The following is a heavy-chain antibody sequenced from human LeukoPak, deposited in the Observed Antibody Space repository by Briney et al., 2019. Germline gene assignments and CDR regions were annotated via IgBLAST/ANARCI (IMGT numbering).Heavy chain of an antibody. V-gene: IGHV1-69*13. CDR3: ARAGTPYYFDY. D-gene: IGHD1-1*01. CDR1: GGTFSSYA. J-gene: IGHJ4*02. Sequence: GASVKASCKASGGTFSSYAISWVRQAPEQGLEWMGGIIPIFGTANYAQKFQGRVTITADESTSTAYMELSSLRSKDTAVYYCARAGTPYYFDYWGQRTLVTVSS. CDR2: IIPIFGTA.